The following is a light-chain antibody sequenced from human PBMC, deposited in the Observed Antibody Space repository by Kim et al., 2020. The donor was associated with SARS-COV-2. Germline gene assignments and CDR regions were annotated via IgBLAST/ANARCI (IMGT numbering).Light chain of an antibody. J-gene: IGKJ2*01. V-gene: IGKV1D-12*01. CDR1: QGVGSW. CDR2: SAS. Sequence: DIQMTQSPSSVSASVGDRVTIICRASQGVGSWLSWYQQKPGKAPQLLIYSASRLQSGVPLRFSGSGSGTDFILTISSLQPEDFATYSCQQTNTFPYTFGQGTKLEI. CDR3: QQTNTFPYT.